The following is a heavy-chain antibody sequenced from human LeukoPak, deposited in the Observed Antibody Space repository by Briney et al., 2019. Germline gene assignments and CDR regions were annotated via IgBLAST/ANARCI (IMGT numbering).Heavy chain of an antibody. D-gene: IGHD4-23*01. Sequence: PGGSLRLSCEASGITFSGSAMHWVRQASGKGLEWVGRIRRNRDNYATAYAASVKGRFTISRDELKNTAYLQMNSLKTEDTAVYYCTRRFGVNSWWFDPWGQGTLVTVSS. CDR3: TRRFGVNSWWFDP. CDR2: IRRNRDNYAT. J-gene: IGHJ5*02. V-gene: IGHV3-73*01. CDR1: GITFSGSA.